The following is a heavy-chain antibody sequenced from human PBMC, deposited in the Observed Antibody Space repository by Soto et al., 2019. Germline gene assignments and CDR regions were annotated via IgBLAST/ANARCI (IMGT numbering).Heavy chain of an antibody. V-gene: IGHV4-38-2*01. CDR2: IYHSGSI. CDR1: GYSISSGYY. CDR3: ARGKGHTGLNCFDP. J-gene: IGHJ5*02. Sequence: SETLSLTCAVSGYSISSGYYWGWIRQPPGKGLEWIGSIYHSGSIYYNPSLKSRVSISVDTSKNHFSLKLSSVTAADTAVYYCARGKGHTGLNCFDPWGQGTLVTV. D-gene: IGHD2-21*02.